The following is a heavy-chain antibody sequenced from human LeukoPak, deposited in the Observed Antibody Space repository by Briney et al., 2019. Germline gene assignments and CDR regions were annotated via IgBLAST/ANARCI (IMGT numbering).Heavy chain of an antibody. D-gene: IGHD1-26*01. CDR2: IYHSGST. J-gene: IGHJ4*02. CDR3: ARRPRNSGNYDGPSGLDY. Sequence: PSETLSLTCTVSGGSISSGGYYWSWIRQPPGKGLEWIGYIYHSGSTYYNPSLKSRVTISVDTSKNQFSLKVNSLTAADTAVYYCARRPRNSGNYDGPSGLDYWGQGNLVTVSS. V-gene: IGHV4-30-2*01. CDR1: GGSISSGGYY.